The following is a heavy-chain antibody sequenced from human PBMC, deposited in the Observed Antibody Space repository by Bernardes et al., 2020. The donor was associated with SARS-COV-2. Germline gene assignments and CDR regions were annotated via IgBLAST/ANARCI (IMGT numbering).Heavy chain of an antibody. CDR1: GYTFTSYA. D-gene: IGHD6-13*01. J-gene: IGHJ6*02. CDR2: INTNTGNP. Sequence: ASVKVSCKASGYTFTSYAMNWVRQAPGQGLEWMGWINTNTGNPTYAQGFTGRFVFSLDTSVSTAYLQISSLKAEDTAVYYCARERWRRQLVPQSSYYYYGMDVWGQGTTVTVSS. CDR3: ARERWRRQLVPQSSYYYYGMDV. V-gene: IGHV7-4-1*02.